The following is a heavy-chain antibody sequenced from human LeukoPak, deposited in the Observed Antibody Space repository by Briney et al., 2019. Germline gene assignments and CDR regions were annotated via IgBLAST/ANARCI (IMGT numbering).Heavy chain of an antibody. CDR2: IYTSGST. D-gene: IGHD3-3*01. CDR3: ARRDFWSGYYNY. J-gene: IGHJ4*02. CDR1: GGSISSYY. Sequence: SETLSLTCTVSGGSISSYYWSWIRQPAGKGLEWIGRIYTSGSTNYNPSLKSRVTMSVDTSKNQFSLKLNSVTAADTAVYYCARRDFWSGYYNYWGQGTLVTVSS. V-gene: IGHV4-4*07.